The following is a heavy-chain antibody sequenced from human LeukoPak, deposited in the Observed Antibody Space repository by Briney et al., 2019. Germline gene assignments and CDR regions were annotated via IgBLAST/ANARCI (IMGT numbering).Heavy chain of an antibody. D-gene: IGHD3-22*01. Sequence: GGSLRLSCAASGFTFSSYGMHWVRQAPGKGLEWVAVISYDGSNKYYADSVKGRFTISRDNSKNTLYLQMNSLRAEDTAVYYCAKRGDTYDSSGYYYVSDYWGQGTLVTVSS. CDR3: AKRGDTYDSSGYYYVSDY. V-gene: IGHV3-30*18. CDR1: GFTFSSYG. CDR2: ISYDGSNK. J-gene: IGHJ4*02.